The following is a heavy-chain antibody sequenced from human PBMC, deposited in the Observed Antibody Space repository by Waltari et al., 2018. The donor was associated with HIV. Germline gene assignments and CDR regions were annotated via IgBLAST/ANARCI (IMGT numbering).Heavy chain of an antibody. D-gene: IGHD2-8*01. CDR2: INQDGSEK. J-gene: IGHJ3*02. Sequence: EVQLVESGGGLVQPGGSLRLSCAASGFTFSLYWMSWVRQAPGKGLEWVANINQDGSEKHYVDSVKGRFTISRDNAKKSLYLQMNSLRAEDTAVYYCARMGLMMYAIGAFDIWGQGTMVTVSS. CDR3: ARMGLMMYAIGAFDI. CDR1: GFTFSLYW. V-gene: IGHV3-7*01.